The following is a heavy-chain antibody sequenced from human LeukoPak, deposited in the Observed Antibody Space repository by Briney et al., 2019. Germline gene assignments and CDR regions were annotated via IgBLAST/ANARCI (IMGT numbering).Heavy chain of an antibody. D-gene: IGHD6-13*01. V-gene: IGHV3-33*01. CDR2: IWYDGSKK. Sequence: PGGSLRLSCAASGFTFSNGMHWVRQAPGKGLEWVAVIWYDGSKKYYADSVKGRFTISRDNSKNTLDLQMDSLRAEDMAVYYCARSSSKSTGGIADYWGQGTLVTVSS. CDR3: ARSSSKSTGGIADY. J-gene: IGHJ4*02. CDR1: GFTFSNG.